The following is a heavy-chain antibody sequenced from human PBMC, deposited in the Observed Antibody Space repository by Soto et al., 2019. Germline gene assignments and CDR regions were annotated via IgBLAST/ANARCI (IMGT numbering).Heavy chain of an antibody. CDR1: GFTFSIYE. CDR3: ARDEYSYEGDYYHYGMDV. V-gene: IGHV3-48*03. CDR2: ISSSGSTI. Sequence: LXLSCATSGFTFSIYEMNWVRQAPGKGLEWVSYISSSGSTIYYADSVKGRFTISRGNAKNSLYLQMNSLRAEDTAVYYCARDEYSYEGDYYHYGMDVWRQGTTVTVSS. J-gene: IGHJ6*02. D-gene: IGHD5-18*01.